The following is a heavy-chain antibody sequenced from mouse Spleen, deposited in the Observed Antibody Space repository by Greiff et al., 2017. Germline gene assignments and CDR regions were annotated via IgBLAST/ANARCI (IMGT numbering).Heavy chain of an antibody. CDR3: ARRRQLGLAMDY. D-gene: IGHD3-2*01. CDR2: ISSGSSTI. Sequence: EVMLVESGGGLVKPGGSLKLSCAASGFTFSDYGMHWVRQAPEKGLEWVAYISSGSSTIYYADTVKGRFTISRDNAKNTLFLQMTSLRSEDTAMYYCARRRQLGLAMDYWGQGTSVTVSS. J-gene: IGHJ4*01. V-gene: IGHV5-17*01. CDR1: GFTFSDYG.